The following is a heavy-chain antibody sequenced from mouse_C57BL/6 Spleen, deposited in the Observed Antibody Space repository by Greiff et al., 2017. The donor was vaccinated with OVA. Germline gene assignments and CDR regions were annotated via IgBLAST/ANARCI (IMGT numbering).Heavy chain of an antibody. CDR1: GFSLTSYG. V-gene: IGHV2-2*01. D-gene: IGHD1-1*01. CDR2: IWSGGST. CDR3: ARTLITTVASYAMDY. Sequence: QVQLKESGPGLVQPSQSLSITCTVSGFSLTSYGVHWVRQSPGKGLEWLGVIWSGGSTDYNAAFISRLSISKDNSKSQVFFKMNSLQADDTAIYYCARTLITTVASYAMDYWGQGTSVTVSS. J-gene: IGHJ4*01.